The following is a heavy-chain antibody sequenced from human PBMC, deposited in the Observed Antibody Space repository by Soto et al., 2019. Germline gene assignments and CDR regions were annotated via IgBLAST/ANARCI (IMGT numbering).Heavy chain of an antibody. CDR3: ARDTNDYGDYGWYFDL. J-gene: IGHJ2*01. V-gene: IGHV3-7*01. Sequence: EVQLVESGGGLVQPGGSLRLSCAASGFTFSKYWVSWVRQAPGKGLEWLADIKQDGSTKYYVDSVKGRFTISRDNAEKSLYLQMNNVRAEDTAVYYCARDTNDYGDYGWYFDLWGRGTLVTVSS. D-gene: IGHD4-17*01. CDR1: GFTFSKYW. CDR2: IKQDGSTK.